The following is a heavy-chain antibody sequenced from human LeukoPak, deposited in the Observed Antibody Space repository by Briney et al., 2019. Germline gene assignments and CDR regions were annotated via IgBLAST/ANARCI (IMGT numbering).Heavy chain of an antibody. CDR3: ASPPGDGYSSSWYGYY. CDR2: ISSSSSTI. Sequence: GGSLRLSCAASGFTFSSYSMNWVRQAPGKGLEWVSYISSSSSTIYYADSVKGRFTISRDNAKNSLYLQMNSLRAEDTAVYYCASPPGDGYSSSWYGYYWGQGTLVTVSS. J-gene: IGHJ4*02. CDR1: GFTFSSYS. V-gene: IGHV3-48*04. D-gene: IGHD6-13*01.